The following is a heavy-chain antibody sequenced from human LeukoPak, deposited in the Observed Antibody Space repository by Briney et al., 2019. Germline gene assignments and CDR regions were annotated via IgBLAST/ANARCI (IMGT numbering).Heavy chain of an antibody. CDR2: ISSSGSTI. Sequence: GGSLILSCAASGFTFSDYYMSWIRQAPGKGLEWVSDISSSGSTIYYADSVKGRFTISRDNAKNSLYLQMNSLRAEDTAVYYCARFQLLAVAGGYYFDYWGQGTLVTVSS. J-gene: IGHJ4*02. CDR1: GFTFSDYY. V-gene: IGHV3-11*01. CDR3: ARFQLLAVAGGYYFDY. D-gene: IGHD6-19*01.